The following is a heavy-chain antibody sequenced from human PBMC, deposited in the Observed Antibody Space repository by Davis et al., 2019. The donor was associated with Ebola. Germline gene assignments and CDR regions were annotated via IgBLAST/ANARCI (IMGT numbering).Heavy chain of an antibody. J-gene: IGHJ6*02. Sequence: GESLKISCAASGFTFSGSAMHWVRQASEKGLEWVGRIRSKANNDATEYAASVKGRFTISRDDSKNTAYLQMNSLKSEDTAVYYCAKPPPYNRNSADSGYYYYGMDVWGQGTTVTVS. CDR1: GFTFSGSA. V-gene: IGHV3-73*01. CDR3: AKPPPYNRNSADSGYYYYGMDV. CDR2: IRSKANNDAT. D-gene: IGHD1-14*01.